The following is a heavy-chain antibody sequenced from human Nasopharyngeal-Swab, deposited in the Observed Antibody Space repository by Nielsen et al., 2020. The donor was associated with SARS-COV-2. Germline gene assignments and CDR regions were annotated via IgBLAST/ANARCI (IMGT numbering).Heavy chain of an antibody. V-gene: IGHV7-4-1*02. Sequence: ASVKVSCKASGYTFTSNVLNWVRQAPGQGPEYIGWISTKTGAPTYAQAFTGRFVISLDTSASTTYLQISSLKADDTAVYYCARENQEYANIWIDYWGQGTQVTVPS. J-gene: IGHJ4*02. D-gene: IGHD1-1*01. CDR1: GYTFTSNV. CDR2: ISTKTGAP. CDR3: ARENQEYANIWIDY.